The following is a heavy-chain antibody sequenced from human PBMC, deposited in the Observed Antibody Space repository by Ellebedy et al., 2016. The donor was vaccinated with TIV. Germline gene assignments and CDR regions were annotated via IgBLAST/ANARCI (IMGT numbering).Heavy chain of an antibody. J-gene: IGHJ3*02. Sequence: GGSLRLSCAASGFSFRSYWMSWVRQAPGKGLEWVANINQDGSQKYYVDSVKGRFTISRDSAKNSLFLQMSSLRVEDTAVYYCATDGSYGDYRSPTHAFVMWGQGTMVAVSS. CDR2: INQDGSQK. CDR1: GFSFRSYW. V-gene: IGHV3-7*01. D-gene: IGHD4-17*01. CDR3: ATDGSYGDYRSPTHAFVM.